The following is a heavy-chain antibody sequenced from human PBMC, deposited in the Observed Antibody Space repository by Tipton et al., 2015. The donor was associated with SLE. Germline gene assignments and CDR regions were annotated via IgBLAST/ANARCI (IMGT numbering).Heavy chain of an antibody. V-gene: IGHV4-34*01. D-gene: IGHD3-3*01. J-gene: IGHJ4*02. Sequence: LRLSCSVYGGSFSDYYWTWIRQPPGKGLEWIGAINHSGSTSYNPSLQSRVTTSIDTSKSQFSLKLTSVTAADTAMYYCARGLEWPNYWGQGTLVIVSS. CDR2: INHSGST. CDR3: ARGLEWPNY. CDR1: GGSFSDYY.